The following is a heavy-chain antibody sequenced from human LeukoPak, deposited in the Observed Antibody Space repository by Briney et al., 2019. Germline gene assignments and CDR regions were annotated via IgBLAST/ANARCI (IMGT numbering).Heavy chain of an antibody. D-gene: IGHD3-10*01. Sequence: PGGSLRLSCAASGFTFSSYAMSWVRQAPGKGLEWVSAISGSGGSTYYADSVKGRFTISRDNSKNTLYLQMNSLRAEDTAVYYCAKDQRYYPLGVNWFDPWGQGTLVTVSS. CDR1: GFTFSSYA. CDR3: AKDQRYYPLGVNWFDP. CDR2: ISGSGGST. J-gene: IGHJ5*02. V-gene: IGHV3-23*01.